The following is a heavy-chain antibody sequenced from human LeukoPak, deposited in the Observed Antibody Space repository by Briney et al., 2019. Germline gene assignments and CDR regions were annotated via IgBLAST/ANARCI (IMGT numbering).Heavy chain of an antibody. CDR3: AKDRGGGSQLGDAYDV. Sequence: GGSLRLSCAASGFTFDEHAMHWVRQAPGKGLEWVSGISYSSETIGYVDSVKGRFTVSRDNRKNSLYLQMNSLRPEDTALYYCAKDRGGGSQLGDAYDVWGQGTMVRVSS. CDR2: ISYSSETI. CDR1: GFTFDEHA. D-gene: IGHD2-15*01. J-gene: IGHJ3*01. V-gene: IGHV3-9*01.